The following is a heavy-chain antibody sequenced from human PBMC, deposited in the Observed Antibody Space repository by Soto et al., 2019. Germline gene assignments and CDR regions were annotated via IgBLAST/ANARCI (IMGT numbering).Heavy chain of an antibody. CDR3: AKLGHHYYYYYYMDV. Sequence: GGSLRLSCAASGFTFDDYAMHWVRQAPGKGLEWVSGISWNSGSIGYADSVKGRFTISRDNAKNSLYLQMNSLRAEDTALYYCAKLGHHYYYYYYMDVWGKGTTVTVSS. J-gene: IGHJ6*03. V-gene: IGHV3-9*01. CDR2: ISWNSGSI. CDR1: GFTFDDYA. D-gene: IGHD3-16*01.